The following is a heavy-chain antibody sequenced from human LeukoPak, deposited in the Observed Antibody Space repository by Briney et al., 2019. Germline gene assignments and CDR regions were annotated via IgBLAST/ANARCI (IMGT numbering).Heavy chain of an antibody. CDR1: GFTFSSYA. J-gene: IGHJ4*02. Sequence: PGGSLRLSCAASGFTFSSYAMSWVRQAPGKGLEWVSAISGSGGSTYYADSVEGRFTISRDNSKNTLYLQMNSLRAEDTAVYYCAILGDSSGYSPGFVYWGQGTLVTVSS. V-gene: IGHV3-23*01. CDR2: ISGSGGST. D-gene: IGHD3-22*01. CDR3: AILGDSSGYSPGFVY.